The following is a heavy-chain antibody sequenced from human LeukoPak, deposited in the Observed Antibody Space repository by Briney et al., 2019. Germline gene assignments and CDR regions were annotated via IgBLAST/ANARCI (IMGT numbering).Heavy chain of an antibody. V-gene: IGHV3-48*03. CDR2: ISSSGSTI. CDR1: GFTFSSYE. J-gene: IGHJ4*02. CDR3: ARGTWIQLWLTYFDY. D-gene: IGHD5-18*01. Sequence: QPGESLKITCAASGFTFSSYEMNWVRQAPGKGLEWVSYISSSGSTIYYADSVKGRFTISRDNAKNSLYLQMNSLRAEDTAVYYCARGTWIQLWLTYFDYWGQGTLVTVSS.